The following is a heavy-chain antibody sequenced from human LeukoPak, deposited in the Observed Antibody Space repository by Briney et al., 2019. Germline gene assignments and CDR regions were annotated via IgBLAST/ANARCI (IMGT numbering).Heavy chain of an antibody. CDR1: GGSISSYY. Sequence: SETVSLTCTVSGGSISSYYWSWIRQPPGKGLEWIGYIYYRGSTNYNPSLKSRVTISVDTSKNQFSLKLSSVTAADTAVYYCARASSGSYLNWFDPWGQGTLLTVSS. CDR2: IYYRGST. V-gene: IGHV4-59*08. D-gene: IGHD1-26*01. CDR3: ARASSGSYLNWFDP. J-gene: IGHJ5*02.